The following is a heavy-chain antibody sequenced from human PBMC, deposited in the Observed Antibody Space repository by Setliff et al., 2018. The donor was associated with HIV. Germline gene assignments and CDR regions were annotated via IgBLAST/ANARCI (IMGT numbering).Heavy chain of an antibody. J-gene: IGHJ4*02. Sequence: KPSETLSLTCSVSGGSIISHSWSWLRQSPGIGLEWIGNTYTGGSSNYNPSLKSRVSISVDPYKSQFSLKQTSVTATDTATYYCAGGSYVGTYDFWGQGALVTVSS. CDR2: TYTGGSS. CDR1: GGSIISHS. V-gene: IGHV4-4*09. D-gene: IGHD3-3*01. CDR3: AGGSYVGTYDF.